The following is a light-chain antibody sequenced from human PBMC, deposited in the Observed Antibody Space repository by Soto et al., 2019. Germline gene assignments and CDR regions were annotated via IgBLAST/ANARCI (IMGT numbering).Light chain of an antibody. CDR3: SSYTSSSTPV. CDR1: SSAVGGYNY. V-gene: IGLV2-14*01. J-gene: IGLJ1*01. Sequence: QSVLTQPASVSGSPGQSITISCTGTSSAVGGYNYVSWYQQYPGKVPKLMIYDVSNRPSGISNRFSGSKSGNTASLTISGLQAEDKADYYCSSYTSSSTPVFGTGTKVTVL. CDR2: DVS.